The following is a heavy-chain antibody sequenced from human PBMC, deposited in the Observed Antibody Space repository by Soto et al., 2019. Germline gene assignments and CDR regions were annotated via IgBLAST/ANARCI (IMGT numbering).Heavy chain of an antibody. D-gene: IGHD3-22*01. J-gene: IGHJ4*02. CDR2: ISYDGSTK. Sequence: HPGGSLRLSCAASGFRFSDFPIHWVRQGPGKGLEWVAVISYDGSTKYYADSVKGRFTISRDNSKNTLHLQMNSLRDDDTAVYYCARDREYYDSSGYLDYWGQGAPVTVSS. V-gene: IGHV3-30*04. CDR1: GFRFSDFP. CDR3: ARDREYYDSSGYLDY.